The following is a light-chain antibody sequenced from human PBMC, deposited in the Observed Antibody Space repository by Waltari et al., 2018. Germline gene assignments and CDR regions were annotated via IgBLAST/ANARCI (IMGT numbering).Light chain of an antibody. Sequence: QSVLTQPPSASGTPGQRVTISCSGGTSNIGGNPVNGYRHLPGKARELVIYTNKHRPCWVPDRFSGFKSVTSASLAISGLESEVEADYYCATWDDSLKAVVFGGGTKLAVL. CDR3: ATWDDSLKAVV. CDR1: TSNIGGNP. V-gene: IGLV1-44*01. CDR2: TNK. J-gene: IGLJ2*01.